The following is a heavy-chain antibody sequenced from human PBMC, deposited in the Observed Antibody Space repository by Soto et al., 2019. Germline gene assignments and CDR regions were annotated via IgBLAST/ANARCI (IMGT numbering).Heavy chain of an antibody. CDR3: AREVYCSGGSCYIDY. V-gene: IGHV4-61*01. Sequence: SETLSLTCTVSGGSVSRDSYYWSWLRQPPGKGLEWIGYISNSGSTNYNPSLKSRVTISIDTSKNQFSLKLSSVTAADTAVYYCAREVYCSGGSCYIDYWGQGTLVTVSS. CDR1: GGSVSRDSYY. J-gene: IGHJ4*02. D-gene: IGHD2-15*01. CDR2: ISNSGST.